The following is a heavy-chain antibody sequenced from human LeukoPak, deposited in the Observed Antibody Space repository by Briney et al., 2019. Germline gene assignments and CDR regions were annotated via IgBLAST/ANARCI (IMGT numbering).Heavy chain of an antibody. CDR3: ARKGWYSDL. CDR1: GFTFNTYG. V-gene: IGHV3-7*01. J-gene: IGHJ2*01. CDR2: INQDGSQK. Sequence: GGSLRLSCAASGFTFNTYGMTWVRQAPGKGLEWVASINQDGSQKYYVESLKGRFTISRDNAKNSHYLQMNSLRAEDTAVYYCARKGWYSDLWGRGTLVSVSS.